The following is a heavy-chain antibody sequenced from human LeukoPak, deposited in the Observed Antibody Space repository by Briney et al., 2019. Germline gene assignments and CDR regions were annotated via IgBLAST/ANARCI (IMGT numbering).Heavy chain of an antibody. CDR3: ARAPYYDFWSGYSDNYFDP. CDR2: IYYSGST. D-gene: IGHD3-3*01. V-gene: IGHV4-59*08. J-gene: IGHJ5*02. CDR1: GGSISSYY. Sequence: SETLSLTCTVSGGSISSYYWSWIRQPPGKGLEWIGFIYYSGSTNYNPSLKSRVTISVDTSKNQFSLKLSSVTAADTAVYYCARAPYYDFWSGYSDNYFDPWGQGTLVTVSS.